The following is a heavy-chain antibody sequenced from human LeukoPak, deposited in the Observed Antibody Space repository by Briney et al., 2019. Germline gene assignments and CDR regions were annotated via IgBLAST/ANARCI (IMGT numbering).Heavy chain of an antibody. CDR1: GGSISSGDYY. CDR3: ARDRIAVAGAFDI. J-gene: IGHJ3*02. D-gene: IGHD6-19*01. CDR2: IYYSGST. Sequence: YPSQTLSLTCTVSGGSISSGDYYWSWIRQPPGKGLEWIGYIYYSGSTYYNPSLKSRATISVDTSKNQFSLKLSSVTAADTAVYYCARDRIAVAGAFDIWGQGTMVTVSS. V-gene: IGHV4-30-4*01.